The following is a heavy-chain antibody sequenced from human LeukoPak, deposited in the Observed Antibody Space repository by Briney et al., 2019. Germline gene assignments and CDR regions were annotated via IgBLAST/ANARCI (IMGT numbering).Heavy chain of an antibody. D-gene: IGHD3-3*01. J-gene: IGHJ4*02. CDR1: GGTFSSYA. CDR2: IIPIFGTA. V-gene: IGHV1-69*01. Sequence: SVKVSCKASGGTFSSYAISWVRQAPGQGLEWMGGIIPIFGTANYAQKFQGRVTITANESTSTAYMELSSLRSEDTAVYYCARDGVFGVVITPLDYWGQGTLVTVSS. CDR3: ARDGVFGVVITPLDY.